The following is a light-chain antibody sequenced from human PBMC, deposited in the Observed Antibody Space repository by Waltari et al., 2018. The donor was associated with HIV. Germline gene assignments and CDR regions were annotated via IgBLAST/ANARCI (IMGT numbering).Light chain of an antibody. CDR2: DNN. CDR1: SSNIGHNH. Sequence: QSVLTQPPSVSAAPGQKVTISCSGRSSNIGHNHVPWYQQLPGTAPKLLIYDNNKRPSGIPDRFSGSKSGTSATLGITGLQTGDEADYYCGTWDSSLSAGVFGGGTKLTVL. V-gene: IGLV1-51*01. CDR3: GTWDSSLSAGV. J-gene: IGLJ3*02.